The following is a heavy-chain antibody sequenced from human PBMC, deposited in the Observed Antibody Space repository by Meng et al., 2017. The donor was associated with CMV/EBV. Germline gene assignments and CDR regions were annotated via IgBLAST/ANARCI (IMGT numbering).Heavy chain of an antibody. CDR3: ARDNNWGPDY. CDR1: GYTFTSHY. Sequence: VSCKASGYTFTSHYFHWVRQAPGQGLEWMGWIHPHRGDTNYAQQFQGRVTLTRDTSINTGYMELTRLTSDDTAVYYCARDNNWGPDYWGQGTLVTVSS. J-gene: IGHJ4*02. D-gene: IGHD7-27*01. CDR2: IHPHRGDT. V-gene: IGHV1-2*02.